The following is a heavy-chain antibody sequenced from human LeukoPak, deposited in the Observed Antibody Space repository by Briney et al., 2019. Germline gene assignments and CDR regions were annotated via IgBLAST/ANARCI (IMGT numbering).Heavy chain of an antibody. CDR3: AKARRSGSNSFFDS. CDR2: ISGTAGNT. Sequence: WGSLRLTCAASGFTFSSYAMSWVRQPPGKGLECVSTISGTAGNTYYADPVKGRFTISRDNSKNTLYLQMNSLRAADTAVYYCAKARRSGSNSFFDSWGQGTLVTVSS. J-gene: IGHJ5*01. D-gene: IGHD5-12*01. V-gene: IGHV3-23*01. CDR1: GFTFSSYA.